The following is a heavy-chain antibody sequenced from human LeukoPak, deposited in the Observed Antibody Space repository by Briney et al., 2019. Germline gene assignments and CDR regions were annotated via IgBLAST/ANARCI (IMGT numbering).Heavy chain of an antibody. Sequence: SGGSLRLSCAASGFTFSSYAMSWVRQAPGKGLEWVSAISGSGGSTYYADSVKGRFTISRDNSKNTLYLQMNSLRAEDTAVYYCAKFVGYCSSTSCSYPGEGRGKYFQHWGQGTLVTVSS. CDR1: GFTFSSYA. CDR2: ISGSGGST. CDR3: AKFVGYCSSTSCSYPGEGRGKYFQH. V-gene: IGHV3-23*01. D-gene: IGHD2-2*01. J-gene: IGHJ1*01.